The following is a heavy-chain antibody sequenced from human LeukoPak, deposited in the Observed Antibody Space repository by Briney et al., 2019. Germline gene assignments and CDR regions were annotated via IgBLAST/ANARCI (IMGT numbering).Heavy chain of an antibody. CDR3: ARDLSLTGTDPPGMDV. CDR1: GGSISSYY. V-gene: IGHV4-59*01. CDR2: IYYSGST. J-gene: IGHJ6*02. Sequence: PSETLSLTCTVSGGSISSYYWSWIRQPRGKGLEWIGYIYYSGSTNYNPSLKSRVTISVDTSKNQFSLKLSSVTAADTAVYYCARDLSLTGTDPPGMDVWGQGTTVTVSS. D-gene: IGHD1-20*01.